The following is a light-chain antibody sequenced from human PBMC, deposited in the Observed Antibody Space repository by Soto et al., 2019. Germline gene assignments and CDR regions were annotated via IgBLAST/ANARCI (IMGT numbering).Light chain of an antibody. V-gene: IGLV1-44*01. CDR2: IYN. CDR1: SSNIGSNP. Sequence: QSVLTQPPSASGTPGQRVIISCSGSSSNIGSNPVNWYQQIPGTAPKLLIYIYNQRPSGVPDRFSGSKSDTSASLAISGLQSEDEAEYYCAAWDDILNGVLFCGGTKVTVL. J-gene: IGLJ2*01. CDR3: AAWDDILNGVL.